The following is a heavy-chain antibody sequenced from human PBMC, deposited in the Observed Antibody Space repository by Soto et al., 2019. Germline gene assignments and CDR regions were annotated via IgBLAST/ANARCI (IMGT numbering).Heavy chain of an antibody. CDR3: ARDRMGYSGRGGHYYGMDV. D-gene: IGHD1-26*01. CDR2: IYYSGST. J-gene: IGHJ6*02. CDR1: GGSISSGGYY. Sequence: SETLSLTCTVSGGSISSGGYYWSWIRQHPGKGLEWIGYIYYSGSTYYNPSLKSRVTISVDTSKNQFSLKLSSVTAADTAVYYCARDRMGYSGRGGHYYGMDVWGQGTTATVSS. V-gene: IGHV4-31*03.